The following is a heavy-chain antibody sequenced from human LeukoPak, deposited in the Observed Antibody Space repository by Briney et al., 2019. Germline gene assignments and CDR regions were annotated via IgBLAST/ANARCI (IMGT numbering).Heavy chain of an antibody. V-gene: IGHV4-34*01. J-gene: IGHJ5*02. D-gene: IGHD3-3*01. CDR2: INHSGST. CDR3: ARGQGYDFWSGCNWFDP. Sequence: SETLSLTCAVYGGSFSGYYWSWLRQPPGKGLEWIGEINHSGSTNYNPSLKSRVTISVDTSKNQFSLKLSSVTAADTAVYYCARGQGYDFWSGCNWFDPWGQGTLVTVSS. CDR1: GGSFSGYY.